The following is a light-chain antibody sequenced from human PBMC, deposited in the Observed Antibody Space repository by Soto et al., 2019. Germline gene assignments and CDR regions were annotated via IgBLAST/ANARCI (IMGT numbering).Light chain of an antibody. CDR2: GAS. V-gene: IGKV3-20*01. Sequence: EIVLAQETATLSFAPGEEVSLSCRASQSVTTRYLAWYQQKPGQAPRLLMYGASNRATGIPDRFSGSGSGTDFTLTISGLEPEDFAVYYCQQYGNSPLTFGAGTKVDIK. J-gene: IGKJ4*01. CDR1: QSVTTRY. CDR3: QQYGNSPLT.